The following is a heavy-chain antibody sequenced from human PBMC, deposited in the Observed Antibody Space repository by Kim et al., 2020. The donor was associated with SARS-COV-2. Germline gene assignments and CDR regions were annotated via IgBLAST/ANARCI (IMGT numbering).Heavy chain of an antibody. Sequence: GGSLRLSCAASGFTFSRRAMSWVRQVPGKGLEWIASVNNNNNPYYADSVKGRFTVSRDITKDTLYLQMNSLRSDDTALYYCAKDHPSSGWPTFDSWGQGTLVAASS. J-gene: IGHJ4*02. CDR1: GFTFSRRA. V-gene: IGHV3-23*05. CDR3: AKDHPSSGWPTFDS. D-gene: IGHD6-19*01. CDR2: VNNNNNP.